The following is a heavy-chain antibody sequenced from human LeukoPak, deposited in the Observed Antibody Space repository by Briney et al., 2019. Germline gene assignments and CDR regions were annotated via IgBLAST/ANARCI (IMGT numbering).Heavy chain of an antibody. Sequence: SESLSLTCAVYGGSFSGYYRNWIRQPPGKGLEWIGEINHSGSTNYNPSLKSRVTISVDTSKNQFSLKLSSVTAADTAVYYCARLGRIVGATPRDYWGQGTLVTVSS. CDR1: GGSFSGYY. CDR3: ARLGRIVGATPRDY. J-gene: IGHJ4*02. CDR2: INHSGST. V-gene: IGHV4-34*01. D-gene: IGHD1-26*01.